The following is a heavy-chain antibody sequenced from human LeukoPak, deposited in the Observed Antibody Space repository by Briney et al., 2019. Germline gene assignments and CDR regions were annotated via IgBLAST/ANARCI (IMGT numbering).Heavy chain of an antibody. Sequence: GGSLRLSCAASGFTFSSYSMNWVRQAPGKGLEWVSYISSSSSTIYYADSVKGRFTISRDNAKNSLYLQMNSLRAEDTAVYYCARDWHYYDSSGYPHYYGMDVWGQGTTVTVSS. CDR2: ISSSSSTI. CDR3: ARDWHYYDSSGYPHYYGMDV. CDR1: GFTFSSYS. D-gene: IGHD3-22*01. J-gene: IGHJ6*02. V-gene: IGHV3-48*04.